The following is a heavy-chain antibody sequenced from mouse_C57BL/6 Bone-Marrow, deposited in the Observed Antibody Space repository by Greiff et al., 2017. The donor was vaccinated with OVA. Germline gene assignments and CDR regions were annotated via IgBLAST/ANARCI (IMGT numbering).Heavy chain of an antibody. CDR1: GFSLTSYG. J-gene: IGHJ1*03. V-gene: IGHV2-2*01. D-gene: IGHD1-1*01. CDR3: ARNSLYYGSSYWYFDV. Sequence: VKLVESGPGLVQPSQSLSITCTVSGFSLTSYGVHWVRQSPGKGLEWLGVIWSGGSTDYNAAFISRLSISKDNSKSQVLFKMNSLQADDTAIYYCARNSLYYGSSYWYFDVWGTGTTVTVSS. CDR2: IWSGGST.